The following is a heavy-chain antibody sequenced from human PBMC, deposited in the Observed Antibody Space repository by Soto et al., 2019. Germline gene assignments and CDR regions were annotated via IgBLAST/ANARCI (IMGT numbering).Heavy chain of an antibody. V-gene: IGHV4-39*01. D-gene: IGHD3-22*01. CDR1: GGSISSSSYY. Sequence: QLQLQESGPGLVKPSETLSLTCTVSGGSISSSSYYWGWIHQPPGKGLEWIGSIYYSGSTYYNPSLKSRVTISVDTSKNQFSLKLSSVTAADTAVYYCARHNPPLWYYDSSGYSRYDAFDIWGQGTMVTVSS. CDR2: IYYSGST. J-gene: IGHJ3*02. CDR3: ARHNPPLWYYDSSGYSRYDAFDI.